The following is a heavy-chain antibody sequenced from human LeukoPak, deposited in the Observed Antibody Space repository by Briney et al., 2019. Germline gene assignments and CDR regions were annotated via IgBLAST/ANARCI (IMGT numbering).Heavy chain of an antibody. CDR2: IRYDGSNK. CDR3: AKGRGEGAYYYYYMDV. Sequence: GGSLRLSCAASGFTFSSYGMHWVRQAPGKGLEWVAFIRYDGSNKYYADSVKGRFTISRDNSKNTLYLQMNSLRAEDTAVYYCAKGRGEGAYYYYYMDVWGKGTTVTVSS. D-gene: IGHD3-10*01. V-gene: IGHV3-30*02. J-gene: IGHJ6*03. CDR1: GFTFSSYG.